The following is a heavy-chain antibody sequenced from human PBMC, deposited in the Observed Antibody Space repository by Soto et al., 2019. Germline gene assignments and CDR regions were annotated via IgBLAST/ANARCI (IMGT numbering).Heavy chain of an antibody. CDR3: AVTREQWQLSYGHGAFDI. CDR2: IYSGGST. Sequence: TGGSLRLSCAASGFTVSSNYMSWVRQAPGKGLEWVSVIYSGGSTYYADSVKGRFTISRDNSKNTLYLQMNSLRAEDTAVYYCAVTREQWQLSYGHGAFDIWGQGTMVTVSS. CDR1: GFTVSSNY. J-gene: IGHJ3*02. D-gene: IGHD6-19*01. V-gene: IGHV3-66*01.